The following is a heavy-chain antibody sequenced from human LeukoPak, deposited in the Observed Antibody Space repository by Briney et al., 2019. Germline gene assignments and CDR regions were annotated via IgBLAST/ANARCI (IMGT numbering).Heavy chain of an antibody. CDR2: INHSGST. D-gene: IGHD3-3*01. CDR3: ARVVSRPSYYYYGMDV. V-gene: IGHV4-34*01. CDR1: GGSISGYY. J-gene: IGHJ6*02. Sequence: PSETLSLTCTVSGGSISGYYWSWIRQPPGKGLEWIGEINHSGSTNYNPSLKSRVTISVDTSKNQFSLKLSSVTAADTAVYYCARVVSRPSYYYYGMDVWGQGTTITVSS.